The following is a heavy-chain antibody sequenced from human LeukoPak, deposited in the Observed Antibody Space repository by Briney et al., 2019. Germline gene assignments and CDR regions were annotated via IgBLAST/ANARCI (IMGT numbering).Heavy chain of an antibody. CDR2: ISGSGGST. D-gene: IGHD3-16*02. CDR3: AKWDRIMITFGGVIVR. V-gene: IGHV3-23*01. J-gene: IGHJ4*02. CDR1: GFTVSSNY. Sequence: GGSLRLSCAASGFTVSSNYMSWVRQAPGKGLEWVSAISGSGGSTYYADSVKGRFTISRDNSKNTLYLQMNSLRAEDTAVYYCAKWDRIMITFGGVIVRWGQGTLVTVSS.